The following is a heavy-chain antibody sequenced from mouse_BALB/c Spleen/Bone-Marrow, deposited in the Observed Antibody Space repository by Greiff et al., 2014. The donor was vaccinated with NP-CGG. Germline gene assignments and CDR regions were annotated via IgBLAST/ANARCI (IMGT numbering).Heavy chain of an antibody. CDR2: ISNGGGST. CDR1: GFTFSSYT. V-gene: IGHV5-12-2*01. Sequence: EVQLVESGGGLVQPGGSLKLSCAASGFTFSSYTMSWVRQTPEKRLEWVAYISNGGGSTYYPDTVKGRFTISRDNAKNTLYLQMSSLKSEDTAMYYCARGGYYFGYWGQGTTLTVSS. J-gene: IGHJ2*01. CDR3: ARGGYYFGY.